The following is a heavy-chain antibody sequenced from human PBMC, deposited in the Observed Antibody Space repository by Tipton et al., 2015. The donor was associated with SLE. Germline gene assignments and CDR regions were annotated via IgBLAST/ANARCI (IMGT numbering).Heavy chain of an antibody. Sequence: QSGAEVKKPGASVKVSCKASGYTFTSYGISWVRQAPGQGLEWMGWISAYNGNTNYAQKLQGRVTMTTDTSTSTAYMELRSLRSDDTAVYYCARVVPGANWGGWFDPWGQGTLVTVSS. CDR3: ARVVPGANWGGWFDP. V-gene: IGHV1-18*01. J-gene: IGHJ5*02. CDR1: GYTFTSYG. CDR2: ISAYNGNT. D-gene: IGHD7-27*01.